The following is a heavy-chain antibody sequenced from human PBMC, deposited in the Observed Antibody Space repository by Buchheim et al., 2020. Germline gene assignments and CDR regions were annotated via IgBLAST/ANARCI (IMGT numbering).Heavy chain of an antibody. V-gene: IGHV3-21*01. CDR1: GFTFSSYS. Sequence: EVQLVESGGGLVKPGGSLRLSCAASGFTFSSYSMNWVRQAPGKGLEWVSSISSSSSYIYYAVSVKGRFTISRDNAKNSLYLQMNSLRAEDTAVYYCARDGQIAAAGFYYYYGMDVWGQGTT. D-gene: IGHD6-13*01. J-gene: IGHJ6*02. CDR3: ARDGQIAAAGFYYYYGMDV. CDR2: ISSSSSYI.